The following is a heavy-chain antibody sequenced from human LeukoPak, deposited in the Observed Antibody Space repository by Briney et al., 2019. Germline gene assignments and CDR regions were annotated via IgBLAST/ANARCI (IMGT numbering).Heavy chain of an antibody. Sequence: GSSVKVSCKASGGTFSSYAISWVRQAPGQGLEWMGRIIPLLGIANYAQKFQGRVTITADKSTSTAYMELRSLRSEDTAVYYCARGDSSSWLIFDYWGQGTLVTVSS. J-gene: IGHJ4*02. V-gene: IGHV1-69*04. CDR2: IIPLLGIA. D-gene: IGHD6-13*01. CDR1: GGTFSSYA. CDR3: ARGDSSSWLIFDY.